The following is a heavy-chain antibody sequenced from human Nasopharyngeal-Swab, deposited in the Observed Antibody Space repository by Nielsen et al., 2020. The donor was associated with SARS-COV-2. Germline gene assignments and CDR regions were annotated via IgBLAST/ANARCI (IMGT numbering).Heavy chain of an antibody. CDR3: ARGPSSSRFDP. Sequence: GESLKISCAASGFSFGIYAMTWVRQAPGKGLEWVSTISGSGTTMYADSVKGRFTISRDNARKSVYLQLNSLRAEDTAVYYCARGPSSSRFDPWGQGSLVTVSS. CDR2: ISGSGTT. CDR1: GFSFGIYA. D-gene: IGHD6-13*01. J-gene: IGHJ5*02. V-gene: IGHV3-21*04.